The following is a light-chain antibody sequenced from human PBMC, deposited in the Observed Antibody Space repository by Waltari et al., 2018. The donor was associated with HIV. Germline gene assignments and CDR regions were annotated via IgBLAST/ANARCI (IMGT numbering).Light chain of an antibody. CDR2: QGR. CDR1: NLSNNY. Sequence: SYDLTQAPSLSVSPGQAAKILCSGFNLSNNYVSWYQQKPGQSPLLLIFQGRRRPSGIPERFSGSSSGNTATLTISGTQSVDEADYFCQAWGNNTVVFGGGTKLTVL. CDR3: QAWGNNTVV. J-gene: IGLJ2*01. V-gene: IGLV3-1*01.